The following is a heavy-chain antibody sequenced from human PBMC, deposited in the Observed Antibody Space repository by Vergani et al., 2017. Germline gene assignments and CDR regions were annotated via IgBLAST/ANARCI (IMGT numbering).Heavy chain of an antibody. J-gene: IGHJ4*02. CDR3: TIEYSSSSRDY. CDR2: IRSKANSYGT. CDR1: GFTFSGSA. Sequence: EVQLVESGGGLVQPGGSLKLSCAASGFTFSGSAMHWVRQASGKGLEWVGRIRSKANSYGTAYAASVKGRFTISRDDSKNTAYLQMNSLKTEDTAVYYCTIEYSSSSRDYWGQGTLVTVSS. D-gene: IGHD6-6*01. V-gene: IGHV3-73*02.